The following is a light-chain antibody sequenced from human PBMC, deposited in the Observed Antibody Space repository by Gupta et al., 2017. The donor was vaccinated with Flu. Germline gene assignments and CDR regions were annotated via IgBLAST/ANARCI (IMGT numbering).Light chain of an antibody. CDR2: DAS. J-gene: IGKJ5*01. V-gene: IGKV3-11*01. CDR3: QQCGDWPMT. CDR1: QTVGRF. Sequence: PATLSLSPGERATLSCRASQTVGRFLVWYQQKPGQAPRLLMSDASTRATGIPARFGGSGSGTDFTLTISSLEPEDLAVYFCQQCGDWPMTFGQGTRLEIK.